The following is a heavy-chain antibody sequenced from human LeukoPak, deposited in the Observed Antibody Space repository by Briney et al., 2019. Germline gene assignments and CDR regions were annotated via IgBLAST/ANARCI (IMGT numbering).Heavy chain of an antibody. CDR2: IDPSDSYT. CDR1: GYSFTSYW. J-gene: IGHJ1*01. D-gene: IGHD6-19*01. V-gene: IGHV5-10-1*01. CDR3: AGAGIAVAGNAEYFQH. Sequence: GESLKISCNGSGYSFTSYWISWVRQMPGKGLEWMGRIDPSDSYTNYSPSFQGHVTISADKSISTAYLQWSSLKASDTAMYYCAGAGIAVAGNAEYFQHWGQGTLVTVSS.